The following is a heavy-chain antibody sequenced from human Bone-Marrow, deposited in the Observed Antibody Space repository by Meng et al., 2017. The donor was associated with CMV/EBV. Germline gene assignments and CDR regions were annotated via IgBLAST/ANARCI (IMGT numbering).Heavy chain of an antibody. CDR2: LSGSDGRDI. Sequence: VETGRCLALSGGVLSLLWACSGCTVLSNYMRRGRQSPGKGLEVGTALSGSDGRDITYAESVRGRFTISRDDAKNTLYLQMNSLRVEDTAVYYCARGVAESLGWEMGYWGQGTLVTVSS. CDR3: ARGVAESLGWEMGY. V-gene: IGHV3-74*03. CDR1: GCTVLSNY. J-gene: IGHJ4*02. D-gene: IGHD1-26*01.